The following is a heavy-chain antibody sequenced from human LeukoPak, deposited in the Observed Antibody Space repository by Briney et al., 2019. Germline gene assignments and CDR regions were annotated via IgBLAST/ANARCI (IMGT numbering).Heavy chain of an antibody. CDR1: GFTFSSYA. Sequence: PGRSLRLSCAASGFTFSSYAMSWVRQAPGKGLEWVSAISGSGGSTYYADSVKGRFTISRDNSKNTLYLQMNSLRAEDTAVYYCAKGVYYDILTGSNWFDPWGQGTLVTVSS. J-gene: IGHJ5*02. D-gene: IGHD3-9*01. CDR2: ISGSGGST. V-gene: IGHV3-23*01. CDR3: AKGVYYDILTGSNWFDP.